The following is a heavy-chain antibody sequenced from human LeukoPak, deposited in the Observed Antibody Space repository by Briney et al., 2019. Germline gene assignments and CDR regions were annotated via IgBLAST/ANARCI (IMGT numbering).Heavy chain of an antibody. CDR2: ISASGANR. J-gene: IGHJ4*02. CDR3: ASLLGGEQRW. D-gene: IGHD5-24*01. V-gene: IGHV3-23*01. CDR1: GFTFSSYW. Sequence: PGGSLRLSCAASGFTFSSYWMSWVRQAPGKGLEWVSGISASGANRYYADSVKGRFTISRDNSRDTLSVQINSLRAEDTAVYYCASLLGGEQRWWGQGTLVTVSS.